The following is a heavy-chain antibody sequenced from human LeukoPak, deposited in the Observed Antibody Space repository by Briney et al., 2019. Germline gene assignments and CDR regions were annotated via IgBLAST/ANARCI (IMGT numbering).Heavy chain of an antibody. Sequence: GESLKISCKGSGYSFTSYWIDWVRQMPGKGLEWMGIIYPGDSDTRYSPSFQGQVTISADKSISTAYLQWSSLKASDTAMYYCARGFGYCSSTSCYWDWFDPWGQGTLVTVSS. CDR3: ARGFGYCSSTSCYWDWFDP. J-gene: IGHJ5*02. CDR2: IYPGDSDT. CDR1: GYSFTSYW. D-gene: IGHD2-2*01. V-gene: IGHV5-51*01.